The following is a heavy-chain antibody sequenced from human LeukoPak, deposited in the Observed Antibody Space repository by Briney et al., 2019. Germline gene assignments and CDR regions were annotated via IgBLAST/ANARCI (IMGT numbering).Heavy chain of an antibody. CDR2: ISGSGNSV. CDR1: GFTFSNYA. D-gene: IGHD3-9*01. Sequence: PGGSLRLSCAASGFTFSNYAMNWVRPAPGKGVEWVSGISGSGNSVYYADSVKGRFTISRDNSLNTLYLQMNSLRAEDTAIYYCAKVRYVGYYFDYWGQGTLVTVSP. J-gene: IGHJ4*02. V-gene: IGHV3-23*01. CDR3: AKVRYVGYYFDY.